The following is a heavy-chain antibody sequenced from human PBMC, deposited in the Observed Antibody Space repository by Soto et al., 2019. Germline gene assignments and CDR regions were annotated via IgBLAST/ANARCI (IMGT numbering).Heavy chain of an antibody. CDR3: AREGRSSSWHDCFEP. CDR2: INHSGST. V-gene: IGHV4-34*01. D-gene: IGHD6-13*01. Sequence: PSETLSLTCAVYGGSFSGYYWSWIRQPPGKGLEWIGEINHSGSTNYNPSLKSRVTISVDTSKNQFSLKLSSVTAADTAVYYCAREGRSSSWHDCFEPWGQGTLVTVSS. J-gene: IGHJ5*02. CDR1: GGSFSGYY.